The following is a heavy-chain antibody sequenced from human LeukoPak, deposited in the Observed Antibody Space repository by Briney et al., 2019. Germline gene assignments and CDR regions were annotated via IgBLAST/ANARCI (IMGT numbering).Heavy chain of an antibody. J-gene: IGHJ4*02. V-gene: IGHV5-51*01. Sequence: GESLKISCKGSGYRFSSYWIGWVRQMPGKGLESMGIIYAGDSDIRYSPSLQGQVTISADKSISTVYLQWSSLKASDTAMYYCARPDPNWYYFDYWGQGTLVTVSS. CDR3: ARPDPNWYYFDY. CDR2: IYAGDSDI. D-gene: IGHD1-1*01. CDR1: GYRFSSYW.